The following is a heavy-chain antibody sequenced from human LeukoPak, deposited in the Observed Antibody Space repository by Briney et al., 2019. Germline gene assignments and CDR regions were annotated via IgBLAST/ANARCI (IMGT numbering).Heavy chain of an antibody. CDR2: VYSTGNT. Sequence: PSETLSLTCTVSGGSITSDIYYWGWIRQPPGKGLEWIECVYSTGNTFYNPSLKSRVTMSVYTSRNQFSLKLSSVTAADTAVYYGARRKYGVGFDPWGQGTLVTVSS. J-gene: IGHJ5*02. V-gene: IGHV4-39*01. CDR1: GGSITSDIYY. D-gene: IGHD2-8*01. CDR3: ARRKYGVGFDP.